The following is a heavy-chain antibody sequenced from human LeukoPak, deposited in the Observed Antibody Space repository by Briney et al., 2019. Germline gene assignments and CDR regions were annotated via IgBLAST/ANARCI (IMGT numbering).Heavy chain of an antibody. CDR1: GFTFSDFG. CDR2: IRYDGSDK. CDR3: AKRRDDNYFDY. Sequence: GGSLRLSCAASGFTFSDFGMHWVRQAPGKGLEWVAFIRYDGSDKNYADSVKGRFTISRDDSKNTLYLQMNSLRAEDTAVFYCAKRRDDNYFDYWGQGALVTVSS. D-gene: IGHD5-24*01. V-gene: IGHV3-30*02. J-gene: IGHJ4*02.